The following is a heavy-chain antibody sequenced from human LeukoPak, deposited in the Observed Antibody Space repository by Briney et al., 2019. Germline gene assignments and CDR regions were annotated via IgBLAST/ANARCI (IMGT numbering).Heavy chain of an antibody. Sequence: GGSLRLSCAASGFTFDDYAMHWVRHAPGKGLEWVSGISWNSGSIGYADSVKGRFTISRDNAKNSLYLQMNSLRAEDTALYYCAKGGIAVAGRSYFDYWGQGTLVTVSS. CDR3: AKGGIAVAGRSYFDY. CDR1: GFTFDDYA. J-gene: IGHJ4*02. V-gene: IGHV3-9*01. CDR2: ISWNSGSI. D-gene: IGHD6-19*01.